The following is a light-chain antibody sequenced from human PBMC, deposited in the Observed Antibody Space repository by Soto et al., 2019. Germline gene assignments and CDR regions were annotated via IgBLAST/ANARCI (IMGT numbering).Light chain of an antibody. J-gene: IGKJ3*01. CDR2: DAS. Sequence: EIVLTQSPATLSLSPGERATLSCRASQSVSSYLAWYQQKPGQAPRLLIYDASNRATGIPARFSGSGSGTDFTLPISSLEPEDFAVYYCQQRSNWPPGFTLGPGTKVDIK. CDR1: QSVSSY. CDR3: QQRSNWPPGFT. V-gene: IGKV3-11*01.